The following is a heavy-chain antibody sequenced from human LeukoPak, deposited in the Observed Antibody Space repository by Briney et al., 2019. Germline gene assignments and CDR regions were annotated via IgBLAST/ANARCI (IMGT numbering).Heavy chain of an antibody. CDR1: GFTFDDYT. Sequence: GGSLRLSCAASGFTFDDYTMHWVRQAPGRGLEWASLIIWDGGSTYYADSVKGRFTISRDNSKNSLYLQMNSLRTEDTALYYCAKDPSRRAYYYYYMDVWGKGTTVTVSS. J-gene: IGHJ6*03. CDR3: AKDPSRRAYYYYYMDV. CDR2: IIWDGGST. V-gene: IGHV3-43*01.